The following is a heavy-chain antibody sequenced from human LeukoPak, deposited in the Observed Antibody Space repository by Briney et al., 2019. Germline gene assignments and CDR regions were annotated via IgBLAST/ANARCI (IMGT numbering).Heavy chain of an antibody. CDR2: MNPNSGNT. Sequence: ASVKVSCKASGYTFKNYDINWVRQATGQGLEWMGWMNPNSGNTGFAQKFQDRVSMTRDTSVNTAYMELTSLRSGDTAVYYCARATPGGLHGYSFDYWGQGTVVTVYS. V-gene: IGHV1-8*02. J-gene: IGHJ4*02. D-gene: IGHD5-24*01. CDR1: GYTFKNYD. CDR3: ARATPGGLHGYSFDY.